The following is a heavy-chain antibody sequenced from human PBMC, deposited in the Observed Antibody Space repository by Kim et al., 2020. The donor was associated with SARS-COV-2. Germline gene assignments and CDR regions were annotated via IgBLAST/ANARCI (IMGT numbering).Heavy chain of an antibody. J-gene: IGHJ4*02. CDR2: INHSGST. D-gene: IGHD6-6*01. Sequence: SETLSLTCAVYGGSFSGYYWSWIRQPPGKGLEWIGEINHSGSTNYNPSLKSRVTISVDTSKNQFSLKLSSVTAADTAVYYCARRRAARRVVDYWGQGTLV. CDR3: ARRRAARRVVDY. V-gene: IGHV4-34*01. CDR1: GGSFSGYY.